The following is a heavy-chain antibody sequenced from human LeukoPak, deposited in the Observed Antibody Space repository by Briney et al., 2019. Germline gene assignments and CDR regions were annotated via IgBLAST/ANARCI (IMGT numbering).Heavy chain of an antibody. Sequence: GGSLRLSCAASGFTFSSYGMHWVRQAPGKGLEWVAFIRYDGNNKYYADSVKGRFTISRDNSKNTLYLQMNSLRAEDTAVYYCAKVSRTVGYDFWSGYSSGNYYYYYMDVWGKGTTVTVSS. J-gene: IGHJ6*03. CDR2: IRYDGNNK. CDR3: AKVSRTVGYDFWSGYSSGNYYYYYMDV. V-gene: IGHV3-30*02. D-gene: IGHD3-3*01. CDR1: GFTFSSYG.